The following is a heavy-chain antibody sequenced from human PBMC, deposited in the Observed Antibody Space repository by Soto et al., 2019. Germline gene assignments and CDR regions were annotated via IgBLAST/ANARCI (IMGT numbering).Heavy chain of an antibody. V-gene: IGHV1-8*01. CDR3: ARGRIVGAAFDY. CDR2: MNPNTGNT. D-gene: IGHD1-26*01. CDR1: GYTFTSSD. J-gene: IGHJ4*02. Sequence: QVQLVQSGAEVKKSGASVKVSCKASGYTFTSSDINWVRQATGQGLEWMGWMNPNTGNTGYTQRFQGRVTMTRNISITTAYMELSSLRSDDTAVYYCARGRIVGAAFDYRGQGTLVTVSS.